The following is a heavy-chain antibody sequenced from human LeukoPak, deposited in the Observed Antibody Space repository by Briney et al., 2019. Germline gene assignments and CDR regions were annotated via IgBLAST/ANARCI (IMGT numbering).Heavy chain of an antibody. CDR1: GFTFSSYG. J-gene: IGHJ4*02. D-gene: IGHD6-13*01. CDR3: AKGGGAAATHLLDY. CDR2: IRYDGSNK. V-gene: IGHV3-30*02. Sequence: GGSLKLSCAASGFTFSSYGMHWVRQAPGKGLEWVAFIRYDGSNKYYADSVKGRFTISRDNSKNTLYLQMNSLRAEDTAVYYCAKGGGAAATHLLDYWGQGTLDTVPS.